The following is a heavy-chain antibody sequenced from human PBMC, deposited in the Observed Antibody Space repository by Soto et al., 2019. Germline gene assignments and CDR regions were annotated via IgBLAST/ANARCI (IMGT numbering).Heavy chain of an antibody. CDR2: IWYDGSNK. Sequence: QVQLVESGGGVVQPGRSLRLSCAASGFTFSSYGMHWVRQAPGKGLEWVAVIWYDGSNKYYADSVKGRFTISRDKSKNTLYLQMNSLRAEDTAVYYCARDHSSSWRGWFDPWGQGTLVTVSS. CDR1: GFTFSSYG. CDR3: ARDHSSSWRGWFDP. V-gene: IGHV3-33*01. J-gene: IGHJ5*02. D-gene: IGHD6-13*01.